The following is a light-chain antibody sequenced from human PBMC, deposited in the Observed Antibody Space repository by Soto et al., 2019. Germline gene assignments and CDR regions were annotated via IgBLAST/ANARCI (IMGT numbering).Light chain of an antibody. CDR3: TSYSSRGLYV. J-gene: IGLJ1*01. V-gene: IGLV2-14*01. CDR2: DVS. Sequence: QSALTQPASVSGSPGQSITISCTGSSSDVGGYTYVSWYQQHPGKAPKLMIYDVSTRPSRVSNRCSGSKSGNTASLTVSGPKAEYGPDYYCTSYSSRGLYVFGTGTKLTVL. CDR1: SSDVGGYTY.